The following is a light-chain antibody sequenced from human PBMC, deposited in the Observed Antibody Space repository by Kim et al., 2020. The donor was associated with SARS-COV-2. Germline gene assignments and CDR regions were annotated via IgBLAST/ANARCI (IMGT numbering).Light chain of an antibody. CDR3: QQSYSVPPT. CDR1: QRISTY. Sequence: DIQMTQSPSSLSASVGDRVTITCRASQRISTYLSWYQLKPGKAPKFLIYAASNLQSGVPSRFSGSGSGADFTLTISSLQPEDFATYYCQQSYSVPPTFGQGTKVDIK. V-gene: IGKV1-39*01. J-gene: IGKJ2*01. CDR2: AAS.